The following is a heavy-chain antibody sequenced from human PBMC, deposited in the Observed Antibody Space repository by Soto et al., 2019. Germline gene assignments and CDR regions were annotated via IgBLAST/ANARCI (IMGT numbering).Heavy chain of an antibody. CDR3: ARVPAAMLLDYYYMDV. V-gene: IGHV1-69*02. D-gene: IGHD2-2*01. CDR1: GGTFSSYT. J-gene: IGHJ6*03. CDR2: IIPILGIA. Sequence: QVQLVQSGAEVKKPGSSVKVSCKASGGTFSSYTISWVRQAPGQGLEWMGRIIPILGIANYAQKFHGRVTITADKSTSTAYMELSSLRSEDTAVYYCARVPAAMLLDYYYMDVWGKGTTVTASS.